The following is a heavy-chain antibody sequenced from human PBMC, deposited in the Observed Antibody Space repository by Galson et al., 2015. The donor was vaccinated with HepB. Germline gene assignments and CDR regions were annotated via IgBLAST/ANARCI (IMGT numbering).Heavy chain of an antibody. D-gene: IGHD6-19*01. J-gene: IGHJ4*02. CDR2: ISHDVSNK. CDR3: AKARDPDSSGWFLDY. Sequence: SLRLSCAASGFTFNSYVMHRVRQAPGKGLEWVAVISHDVSNKIYADSVKGRFTTSRDNSKNTLFLQMNSLRAEDTAVYYCAKARDPDSSGWFLDYWGQGTLVTVSS. V-gene: IGHV3-30*18. CDR1: GFTFNSYV.